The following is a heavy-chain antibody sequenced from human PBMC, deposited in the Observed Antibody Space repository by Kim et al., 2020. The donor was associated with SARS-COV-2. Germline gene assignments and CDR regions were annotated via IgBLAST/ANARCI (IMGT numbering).Heavy chain of an antibody. J-gene: IGHJ6*02. Sequence: GGSLRLSCAASGFTFSSYGMHWVRQAPGKGLEWVAVIWYDGSNKYYADSVKGRFTISRDNSKNTLYLQMNSLRAEDTAVYYCAKQQRGGAAAAFAGMDVWGQGTTVTVSS. V-gene: IGHV3-33*06. CDR3: AKQQRGGAAAAFAGMDV. D-gene: IGHD6-13*01. CDR1: GFTFSSYG. CDR2: IWYDGSNK.